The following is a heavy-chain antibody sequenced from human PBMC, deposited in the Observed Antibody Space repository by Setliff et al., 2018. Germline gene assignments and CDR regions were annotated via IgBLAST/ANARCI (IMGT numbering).Heavy chain of an antibody. CDR3: ARLKLLWFGEFDY. CDR2: IYPGDSDT. Sequence: GESLKLSCKGSGYSFTSYWIGWVRQMPGKGLEWMGTIYPGDSDTRYSPSFQGQVTISADKSISTAYLQWSSLKASDSAMYYCARLKLLWFGEFDYWGQGTLVTVSS. D-gene: IGHD3-10*01. CDR1: GYSFTSYW. J-gene: IGHJ4*02. V-gene: IGHV5-51*01.